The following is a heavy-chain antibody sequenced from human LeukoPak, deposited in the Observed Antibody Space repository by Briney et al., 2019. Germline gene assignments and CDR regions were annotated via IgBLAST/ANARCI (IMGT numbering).Heavy chain of an antibody. CDR2: INSDGSSA. V-gene: IGHV3-74*01. J-gene: IGHJ4*02. D-gene: IGHD3-22*01. CDR3: ARVMTIDYYDSSGYYY. Sequence: GGSLRLSCAASGFTFGSYAMSWVRQAPGKGLVWVSRINSDGSSANYADSVKGRYTISRDNAKNTLYLQMNTLRAEDTAVYYCARVMTIDYYDSSGYYYWGQGTLVTVSS. CDR1: GFTFGSYA.